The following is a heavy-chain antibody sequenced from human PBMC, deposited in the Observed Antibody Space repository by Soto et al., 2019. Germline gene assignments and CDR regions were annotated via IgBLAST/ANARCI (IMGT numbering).Heavy chain of an antibody. CDR3: ARISSASGGSLPDY. J-gene: IGHJ4*02. D-gene: IGHD2-2*01. CDR2: INVYNGNT. V-gene: IGHV1-18*04. CDR1: GYTFTSNS. Sequence: ASVKVSCKASGYTFTSNSIGWVRQAPGQGLEWMGWINVYNGNTKDAQQLQGRVTLTTDTSTSTASMDLRSLRSDDTAVYYCARISSASGGSLPDYWGQGTLVTVSS.